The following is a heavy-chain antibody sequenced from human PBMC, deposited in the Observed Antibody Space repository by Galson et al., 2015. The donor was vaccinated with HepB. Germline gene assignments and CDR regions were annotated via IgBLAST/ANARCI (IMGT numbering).Heavy chain of an antibody. CDR1: GYSFTSYW. CDR3: ARLGYGSGSYYNFDY. Sequence: QSGAEVKKPGESLRISCKGSGYSFTSYWISWVRQMPGKGLEWMGRIDPSDSYTNYSPSFQGHVTISADKSISTAYLQWSSLRASDTAMYYCARLGYGSGSYYNFDYWGQGTLVTVSS. V-gene: IGHV5-10-1*01. J-gene: IGHJ4*02. D-gene: IGHD3-10*01. CDR2: IDPSDSYT.